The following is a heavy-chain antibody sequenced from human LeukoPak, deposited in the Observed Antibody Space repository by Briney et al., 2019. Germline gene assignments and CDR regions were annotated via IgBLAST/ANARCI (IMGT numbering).Heavy chain of an antibody. V-gene: IGHV4-39*01. CDR2: IYYSGST. CDR1: GGSISSSSYY. CDR3: ARPLTGTTGEDY. D-gene: IGHD1-14*01. Sequence: ASETLSLTCTVSGGSISSSSYYWGWIRQPPGKGLEWIGSIYYSGSTYYNPSLKSRVTISVDTSKNQFSLKLSSVTAADTAVYYCARPLTGTTGEDYWGQGTLVTVSS. J-gene: IGHJ4*02.